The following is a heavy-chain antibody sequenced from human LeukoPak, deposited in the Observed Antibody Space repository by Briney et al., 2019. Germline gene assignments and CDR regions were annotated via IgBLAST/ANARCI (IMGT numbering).Heavy chain of an antibody. CDR1: GGTFSSYG. V-gene: IGHV1-69*13. Sequence: ASVKVSCKPSGGTFSSYGVSWVRQAPGQGLEWMGGIIPIFRATNYAHRFRGGVTITADESTSTAYMELSSLRSEDTAVYYCARSQRAGYDVYYFDSWGQGTLVTVSS. J-gene: IGHJ4*02. CDR2: IIPIFRAT. D-gene: IGHD5-12*01. CDR3: ARSQRAGYDVYYFDS.